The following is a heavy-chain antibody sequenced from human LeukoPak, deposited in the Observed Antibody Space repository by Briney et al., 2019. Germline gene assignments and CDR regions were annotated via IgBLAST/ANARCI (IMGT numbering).Heavy chain of an antibody. CDR3: ASLSDTAMVRLDY. CDR1: GFTFSGYW. D-gene: IGHD5-18*01. CDR2: INNDGSST. J-gene: IGHJ4*02. V-gene: IGHV3-74*01. Sequence: GSLRLSCAASGFTFSGYWMHWVRQAPGKGLVWVSRINNDGSSTSYADSVQGRFTISRDNAKNTLYLQMTSLRAEDTAVYYGASLSDTAMVRLDYWGQGALVTVSS.